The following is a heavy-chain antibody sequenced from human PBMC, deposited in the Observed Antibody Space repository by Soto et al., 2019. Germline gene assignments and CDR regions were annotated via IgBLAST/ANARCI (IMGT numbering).Heavy chain of an antibody. J-gene: IGHJ6*02. CDR2: IYYSGST. Sequence: EILSLTCRDSGVCLTSHYWTWIRQSPGKGLEWIGYIYYSGSTNYSPSLKSRLTMSIDTPSNQFSLNLSSVTAADTAIYYCARLRDRSGTASIYNGMDVWGPGTMVTVSS. CDR3: ARLRDRSGTASIYNGMDV. V-gene: IGHV4-59*11. D-gene: IGHD3-22*01. CDR1: GVCLTSHY.